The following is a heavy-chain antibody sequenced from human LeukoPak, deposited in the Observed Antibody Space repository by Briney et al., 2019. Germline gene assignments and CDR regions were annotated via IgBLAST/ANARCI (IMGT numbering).Heavy chain of an antibody. CDR1: GGSISSSSYY. CDR3: IVVVPAASRWYYFDY. CDR2: IYYSGST. D-gene: IGHD2-2*01. V-gene: IGHV4-39*01. Sequence: SETLSLTCTVSGGSISSSSYYWGWIRQPPGKGLEWIGSIYYSGSTYYNPSLKSRVTISVDTSKNQFSLKLSSVTAADTAGYWGIVVVPAASRWYYFDYWGQGTLVTVSS. J-gene: IGHJ4*02.